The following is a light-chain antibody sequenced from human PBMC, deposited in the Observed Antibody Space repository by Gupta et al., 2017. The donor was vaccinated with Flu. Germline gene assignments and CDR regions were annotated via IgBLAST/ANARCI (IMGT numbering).Light chain of an antibody. CDR3: QHESDWPLT. J-gene: IGKJ4*01. Sequence: EIVMTQSPATLSVSPGERATLSCRASQNVRNKFLAWYQQKPGQAPRLLMHGASTSATGIPATFSGSGSETEFTLTISSLQSEDFAVYYCQHESDWPLTFGGGTKVVIK. CDR1: QNVRNKF. CDR2: GAS. V-gene: IGKV3-15*01.